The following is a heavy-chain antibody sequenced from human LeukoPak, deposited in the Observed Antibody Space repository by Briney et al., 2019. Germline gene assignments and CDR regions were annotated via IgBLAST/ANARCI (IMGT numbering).Heavy chain of an antibody. CDR3: ARFPFGDFPRRLNYLDL. CDR1: GFTFSNYD. V-gene: IGHV3-13*01. D-gene: IGHD2/OR15-2a*01. Sequence: GGSLRLSCAASGFTFSNYDMHWVRQATGKGLEWVSGIGTAGDIYYPGSVKGRFTISRENAKNSLYLQMNSLRARDTAVYYCARFPFGDFPRRLNYLDLWGQGTLVTVSS. CDR2: IGTAGDI. J-gene: IGHJ4*02.